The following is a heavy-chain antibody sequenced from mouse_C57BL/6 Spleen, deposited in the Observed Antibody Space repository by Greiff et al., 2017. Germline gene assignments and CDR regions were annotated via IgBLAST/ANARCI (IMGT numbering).Heavy chain of an antibody. CDR2: IYPGSGST. V-gene: IGHV1-55*01. D-gene: IGHD2-10*02. J-gene: IGHJ4*01. CDR1: GYTFTSYW. Sequence: QVQLQQPGAELVKPGASVKMSCKASGYTFTSYWITWVKQRPGQGLEWIGDIYPGSGSTNYNEKFKSKATLTVDTSSSTAYMQLSSLTSEDSAVYYCARPGYGNSYAMDYWGQGTSVTVSS. CDR3: ARPGYGNSYAMDY.